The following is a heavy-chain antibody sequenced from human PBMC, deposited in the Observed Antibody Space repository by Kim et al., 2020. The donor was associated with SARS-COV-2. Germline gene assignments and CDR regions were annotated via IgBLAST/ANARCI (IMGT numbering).Heavy chain of an antibody. J-gene: IGHJ6*02. V-gene: IGHV3-30*18. Sequence: GGSLRLSCAASGFTFSSYGMHWVRQAPGKGLEWVAVISYDGSNKYYADSVKGRFTISRDNSKNTLYLQMSSLRAEDTAVYYCAKTPRTPYDFWSGYSPNYYYYGMDVWGQGTTVTVSS. D-gene: IGHD3-3*01. CDR3: AKTPRTPYDFWSGYSPNYYYYGMDV. CDR1: GFTFSSYG. CDR2: ISYDGSNK.